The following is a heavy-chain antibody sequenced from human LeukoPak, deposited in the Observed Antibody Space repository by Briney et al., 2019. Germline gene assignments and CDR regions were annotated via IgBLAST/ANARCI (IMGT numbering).Heavy chain of an antibody. V-gene: IGHV4-59*04. CDR1: GVAISGYY. CDR3: ARQISGNKDY. D-gene: IGHD1/OR15-1a*01. J-gene: IGHJ4*02. CDR2: IFYRESFSYGGTT. Sequence: SETLSLTCTVSGVAISGYYWTWIRQSPGRGLEYIGSIFYRESFSYGGTTFYNPSLQSRVTISVDTSKDAFSLRLSSVTAADTAVYYCARQISGNKDYWGQGILVTVSS.